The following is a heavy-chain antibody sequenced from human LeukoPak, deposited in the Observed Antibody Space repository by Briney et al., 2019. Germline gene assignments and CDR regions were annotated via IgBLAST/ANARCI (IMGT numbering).Heavy chain of an antibody. V-gene: IGHV7-4-1*02. J-gene: IGHJ6*02. CDR3: ARTYGGNSYHYYYGMDV. Sequence: ASVNVSCKTSGHIFSSYGVNWVRQAPGQGLEWMGWINTNTGNATYAQGFTGRFVFSLDTSVSTTYLQISGLKGEDTAVYYCARTYGGNSYHYYYGMDVWGQGTTVTVSS. D-gene: IGHD4-23*01. CDR1: GHIFSSYG. CDR2: INTNTGNA.